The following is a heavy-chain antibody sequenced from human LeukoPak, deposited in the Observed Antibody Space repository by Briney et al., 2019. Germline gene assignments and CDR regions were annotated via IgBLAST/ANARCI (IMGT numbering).Heavy chain of an antibody. CDR2: INHSGST. J-gene: IGHJ4*02. V-gene: IGHV4-34*01. D-gene: IGHD4-17*01. CDR1: GESFSGYY. CDR3: ARWTTVTRAFDY. Sequence: SETLSLTCAVYGESFSGYYWSWLRQPPGKGLEWIGEINHSGSTNYNPSLKSRVTISVDTSKNQFSLKLSSVTAADTAVYYCARWTTVTRAFDYWGQGTLVSVSS.